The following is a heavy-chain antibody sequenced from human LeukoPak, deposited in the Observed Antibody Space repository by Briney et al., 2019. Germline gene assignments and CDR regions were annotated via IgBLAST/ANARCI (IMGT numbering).Heavy chain of an antibody. V-gene: IGHV3-30*18. CDR3: AKDRGRDGYNSDPREYYYYGMDV. J-gene: IGHJ6*02. D-gene: IGHD5-24*01. Sequence: PGGSLRLSCAASGFTFSSYGMHWVRQAPGKGLEWVAVISYDGSNKYYTDSVKGRFTISRDNSKNRLYLQMYSLRPEDTAVYYCAKDRGRDGYNSDPREYYYYGMDVWGQGTTVTVSS. CDR1: GFTFSSYG. CDR2: ISYDGSNK.